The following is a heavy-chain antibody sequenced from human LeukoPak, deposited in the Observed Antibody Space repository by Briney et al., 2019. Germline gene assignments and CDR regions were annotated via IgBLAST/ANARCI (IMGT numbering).Heavy chain of an antibody. Sequence: ASVKVSCKASGYTFTSCDINWVRQATGQGLELMGWMNPNSGNTGYGQSFQGRITMTRDIYIGTAYMELSNLTSEDTAIYYCTRGSSGRRDNWGQGTLVTVSA. CDR1: GYTFTSCD. CDR3: TRGSSGRRDN. D-gene: IGHD6-19*01. CDR2: MNPNSGNT. V-gene: IGHV1-8*01. J-gene: IGHJ4*02.